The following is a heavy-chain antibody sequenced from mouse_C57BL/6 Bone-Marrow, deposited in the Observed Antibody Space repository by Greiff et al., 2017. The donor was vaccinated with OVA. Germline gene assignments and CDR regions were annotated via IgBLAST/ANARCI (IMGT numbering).Heavy chain of an antibody. V-gene: IGHV5-17*01. CDR3: ASVYYYGSSSWYFDV. J-gene: IGHJ1*03. CDR2: LSSGSSTI. CDR1: GFTFSDYG. Sequence: EVQRVESGGGLVKPGGSLKLSCAASGFTFSDYGMHWVRQAPEKGLEWVAYLSSGSSTIYYADTVKGRFTISRDNDKNTLFLQMTSLRSEDTAMYYGASVYYYGSSSWYFDVWGTGTTVTVSS. D-gene: IGHD1-1*01.